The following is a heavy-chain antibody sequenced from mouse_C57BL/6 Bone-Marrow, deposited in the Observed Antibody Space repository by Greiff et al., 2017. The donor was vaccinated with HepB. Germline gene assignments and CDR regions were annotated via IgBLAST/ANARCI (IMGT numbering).Heavy chain of an antibody. CDR2: IRSKSNNYAT. V-gene: IGHV10-1*01. D-gene: IGHD1-1*01. CDR1: GFSFNTYA. Sequence: EVQLVESGGGLVQPKGSLKLSCAASGFSFNTYAMNWVRQAPGKGLEWVARIRSKSNNYATYYADSVKDRFTISRDDSESMLYLQMNNLKTEDTAMYYCVRDYYGSSWDYAMDYWGQGTSVTVSS. J-gene: IGHJ4*01. CDR3: VRDYYGSSWDYAMDY.